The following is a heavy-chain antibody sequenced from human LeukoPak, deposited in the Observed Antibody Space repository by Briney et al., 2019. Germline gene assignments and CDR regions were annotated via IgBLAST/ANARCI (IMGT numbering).Heavy chain of an antibody. V-gene: IGHV1-46*01. CDR2: INPSGDST. Sequence: ASVKVSCKASGYTFTSYYMHWVRQAPGQGLEWMGIINPSGDSTSYAQKFQGRVTMTRDTSTSTVYMELSSLRSEDTAVYYCARDRVTMMPLDYWGQGTLVTVSS. CDR3: ARDRVTMMPLDY. D-gene: IGHD3-22*01. J-gene: IGHJ4*02. CDR1: GYTFTSYY.